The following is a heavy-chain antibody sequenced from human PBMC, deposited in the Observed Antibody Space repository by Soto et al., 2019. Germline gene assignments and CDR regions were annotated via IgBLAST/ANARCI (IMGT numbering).Heavy chain of an antibody. CDR3: TRPGYYDSSGYYPIEDV. Sequence: GGSLRLSCAASGFTFSGSAMHWVRQASGKGLEWVGRIRSKANSYATAYAASVKGRFTISRDDSKNTAYLQMNSLKTEDTAVYCCTRPGYYDSSGYYPIEDVWGQGTTVTVSS. D-gene: IGHD3-22*01. J-gene: IGHJ6*02. CDR2: IRSKANSYAT. CDR1: GFTFSGSA. V-gene: IGHV3-73*01.